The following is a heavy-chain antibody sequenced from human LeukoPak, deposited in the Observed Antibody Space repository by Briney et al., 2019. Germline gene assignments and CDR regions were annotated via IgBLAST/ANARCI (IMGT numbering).Heavy chain of an antibody. D-gene: IGHD5-18*01. CDR3: ARDLYSYTYYYYGMDV. V-gene: IGHV3-30*02. CDR2: IRYDGSNK. CDR1: GSTFGSYG. J-gene: IGHJ6*02. Sequence: SGGSLRLSCAASGSTFGSYGMHWVRQAPGKGLEWVAFIRYDGSNKYYADSVKGRFTISRDNSKNTLYLQMNSLRAEDTAVYYCARDLYSYTYYYYGMDVWGQGTTVTVSS.